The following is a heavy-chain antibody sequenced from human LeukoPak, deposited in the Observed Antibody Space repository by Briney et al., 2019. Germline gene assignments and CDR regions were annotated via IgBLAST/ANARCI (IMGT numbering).Heavy chain of an antibody. CDR2: IRYDGNNK. CDR3: AKSGTRSSWSPRVKTYLDY. J-gene: IGHJ4*02. Sequence: GGSLRLSCAASGFTFSDCSMHWVRQAPGKGLNWVAFIRYDGNNKYYADSVTARLTISRDNSKNTLYLQMNRLRAEDTAVYYCAKSGTRSSWSPRVKTYLDYWGQGTLVTVSS. V-gene: IGHV3-30*02. CDR1: GFTFSDCS. D-gene: IGHD6-13*01.